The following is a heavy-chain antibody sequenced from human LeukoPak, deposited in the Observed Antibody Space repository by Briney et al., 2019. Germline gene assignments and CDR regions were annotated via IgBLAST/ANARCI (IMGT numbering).Heavy chain of an antibody. CDR3: ARDLAGHYYGSGSSFDY. CDR1: GFTFSNYW. D-gene: IGHD3-10*01. CDR2: IREDGSEK. V-gene: IGHV3-7*01. J-gene: IGHJ4*02. Sequence: GGSLRLSCAASGFTFSNYWMSWVRQAPGKGLEWVANIREDGSEKYYVDSVKGQFAISRDNAKNSLFLQMDSLRAEDTAVYYCARDLAGHYYGSGSSFDYWGQGTLVTVS.